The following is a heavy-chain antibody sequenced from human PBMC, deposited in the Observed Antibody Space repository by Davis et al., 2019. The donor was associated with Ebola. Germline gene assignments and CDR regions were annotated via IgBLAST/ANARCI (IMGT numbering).Heavy chain of an antibody. Sequence: SVKVSCKASGGTFSSYAISWVRHAPGQGLEWMGRIIPILGTANYAQKFQGRVTITADESTSTAYMELSSLRSEDTAVYYCARVGIRSSTYYFDYWGQGTLVTVSS. CDR3: ARVGIRSSTYYFDY. CDR1: GGTFSSYA. CDR2: IIPILGTA. V-gene: IGHV1-69*11. D-gene: IGHD6-13*01. J-gene: IGHJ4*02.